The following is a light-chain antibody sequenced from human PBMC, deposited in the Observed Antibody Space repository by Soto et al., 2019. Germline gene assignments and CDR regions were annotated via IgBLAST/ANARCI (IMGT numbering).Light chain of an antibody. V-gene: IGLV1-44*01. J-gene: IGLJ2*01. Sequence: QCVLTQAPSGSGTPGQRVTISCSGSNSNIESNTVNWYQQLPGTAPKLLIYSNNQRPSGVPDRFSGSKSGTSASLAISGLQSDDEADYYCAAWDDSLNGHVVFGGGTKLTVL. CDR1: NSNIESNT. CDR2: SNN. CDR3: AAWDDSLNGHVV.